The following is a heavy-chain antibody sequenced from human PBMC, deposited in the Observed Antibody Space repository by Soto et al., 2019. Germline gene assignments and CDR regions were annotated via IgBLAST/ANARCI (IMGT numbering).Heavy chain of an antibody. CDR3: ARSPYDFWSGNWFGP. CDR1: GGSISSGDYY. J-gene: IGHJ5*02. D-gene: IGHD3-3*01. V-gene: IGHV4-30-4*01. CDR2: IYYSGST. Sequence: TLSLTCTVSGGSISSGDYYWRWIRQPPGKGLEWIGYIYYSGSTYYNPSLKSRVTISVDTSKNQFSLKLSSVTAADTAVYYCARSPYDFWSGNWFGPWGQGTLVTVSS.